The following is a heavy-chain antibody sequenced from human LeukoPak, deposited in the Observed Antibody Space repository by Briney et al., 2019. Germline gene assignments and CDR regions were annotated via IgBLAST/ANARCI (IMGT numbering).Heavy chain of an antibody. CDR2: INHSGST. D-gene: IGHD5-12*01. CDR1: GGSFSGYY. V-gene: IGHV4-34*01. Sequence: SETLSLTCAVYGGSFSGYYWSWIRQPPGKGLEWIGEINHSGSTNYNPSLKSRVTISVDTSKNQFSLKLSSVTAADTAVYYCARTIVATIHNFDYWGQGTLVTVSS. CDR3: ARTIVATIHNFDY. J-gene: IGHJ4*02.